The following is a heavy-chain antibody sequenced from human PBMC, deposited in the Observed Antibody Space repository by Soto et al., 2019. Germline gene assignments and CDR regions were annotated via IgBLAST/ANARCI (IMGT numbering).Heavy chain of an antibody. CDR1: GFIFSSFW. Sequence: GGSLRLSCAASGFIFSSFWMIWVRQAPGKGLEWVAIIRQDGNVKHYVDSVKGRFTVSRDNAEKSLYLQMDSLRPDDTALYYCVRGYSDYTDYFDYWGQGALVTVS. CDR3: VRGYSDYTDYFDY. CDR2: IRQDGNVK. J-gene: IGHJ4*02. V-gene: IGHV3-7*03. D-gene: IGHD5-12*01.